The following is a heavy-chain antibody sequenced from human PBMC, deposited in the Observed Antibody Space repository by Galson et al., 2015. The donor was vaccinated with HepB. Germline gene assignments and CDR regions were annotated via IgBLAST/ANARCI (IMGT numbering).Heavy chain of an antibody. CDR1: GFTFSSYG. J-gene: IGHJ4*02. CDR2: ISYDGSNK. Sequence: SLRLSCAASGFTFSSYGMHWVRQAPGKGLEWVAVISYDGSNKYYADSVKGRFTISRDNSKNTLYLQMNSLRAEDTAVYYCAISVAPIAVAGTGYWGQGTLVTVSS. CDR3: AISVAPIAVAGTGY. D-gene: IGHD6-19*01. V-gene: IGHV3-30*03.